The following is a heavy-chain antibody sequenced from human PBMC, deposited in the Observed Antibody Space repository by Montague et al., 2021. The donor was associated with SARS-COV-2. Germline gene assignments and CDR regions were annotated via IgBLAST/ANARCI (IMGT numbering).Heavy chain of an antibody. Sequence: SETLSLTCSVSDASISTSNYWGWLRQTPGKGLEWIASIHFTGTTYYKLSLKSRVTISVDTSKNQFSLKLTSLTAADTAIYFCARDRNDGYDRFFDYWGQGTLVTVSS. J-gene: IGHJ4*02. CDR2: IHFTGTT. D-gene: IGHD5-12*01. CDR3: ARDRNDGYDRFFDY. V-gene: IGHV4-39*07. CDR1: DASISTSNY.